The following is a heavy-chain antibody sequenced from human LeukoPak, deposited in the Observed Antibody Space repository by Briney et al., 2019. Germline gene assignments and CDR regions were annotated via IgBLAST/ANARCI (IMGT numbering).Heavy chain of an antibody. J-gene: IGHJ4*02. CDR3: TTISSWNYRDYFDF. V-gene: IGHV3-53*01. D-gene: IGHD1-7*01. CDR2: IYSGGST. Sequence: GGSLRLSCSASGFSVSSNYMSWVRQAPGKGLEWVSVIYSGGSTYYADSVKGRFTISRDNSKNTLYLQMNSLTTEDTGIYYCTTISSWNYRDYFDFWGQGTLVTVSS. CDR1: GFSVSSNY.